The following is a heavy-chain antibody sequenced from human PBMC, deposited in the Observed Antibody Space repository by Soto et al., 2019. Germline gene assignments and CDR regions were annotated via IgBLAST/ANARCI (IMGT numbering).Heavy chain of an antibody. D-gene: IGHD3-22*01. J-gene: IGHJ4*02. Sequence: PGGSLRLSCAASGFTFSSYAMSWVRQAPGKGLEWVSAISGSGGSTYYADSVKGRFTISRDNSKNTLYLQMNSLRAEDTAVYYCEKDLCASSGYCRQGYYFDYWGQGTLVTVSS. V-gene: IGHV3-23*01. CDR1: GFTFSSYA. CDR3: EKDLCASSGYCRQGYYFDY. CDR2: ISGSGGST.